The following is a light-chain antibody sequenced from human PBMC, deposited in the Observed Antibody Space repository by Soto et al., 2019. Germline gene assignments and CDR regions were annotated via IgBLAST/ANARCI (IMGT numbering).Light chain of an antibody. CDR1: SNDVGHYNY. Sequence: QSALTQPASVSGFPGQSITISCTGTSNDVGHYNYLSWYHQYPGKAPKLIIYEVTNQASGVSDRFSGSKSGNTASLTISGLKAEDEADYYCASYGGTPPWLFGGGTKLTVL. CDR2: EVT. CDR3: ASYGGTPPWL. V-gene: IGLV2-14*01. J-gene: IGLJ3*02.